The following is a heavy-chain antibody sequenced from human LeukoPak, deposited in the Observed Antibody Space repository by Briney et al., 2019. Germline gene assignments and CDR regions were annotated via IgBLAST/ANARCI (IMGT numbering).Heavy chain of an antibody. D-gene: IGHD2-2*01. V-gene: IGHV1-2*02. CDR3: ARGRDNVVVPAALSGELSYYYYMDV. CDR1: GYTFTCYY. Sequence: GASVKVSCKASGYTFTCYYMHWVRQAPGQGLEWMGFINPNSGGTNYAQKFQGRVTMTRDTSTSTAYMELSSLRSEDTAVYYCARGRDNVVVPAALSGELSYYYYMDVWGKGTTVTVSS. J-gene: IGHJ6*03. CDR2: INPNSGGT.